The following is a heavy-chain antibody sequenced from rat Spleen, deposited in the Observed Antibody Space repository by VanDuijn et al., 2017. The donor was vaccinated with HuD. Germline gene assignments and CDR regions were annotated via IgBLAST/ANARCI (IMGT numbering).Heavy chain of an antibody. Sequence: EVQLVESGGGLVQPGRSLKLSCAASGFTFNNYYMAWVRQAPTKGLEWVAYISTGGDNTYYRDSVKGRFTISRDNAKSTLYLQMDSLRSEDTATYYCTREGTIAAISYYFDYWGQGVMVTVSS. V-gene: IGHV5-27*01. J-gene: IGHJ2*01. D-gene: IGHD1-2*01. CDR3: TREGTIAAISYYFDY. CDR2: ISTGGDNT. CDR1: GFTFNNYY.